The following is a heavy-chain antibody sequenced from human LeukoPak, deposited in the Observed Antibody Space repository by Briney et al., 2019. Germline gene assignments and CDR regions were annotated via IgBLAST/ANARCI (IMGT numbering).Heavy chain of an antibody. Sequence: SETLSLTGAVSGGSINSHYWGWIRQPPGKGLQWIGDIFYTGKNNYNPSLKSRVTISLDTSKDHLSLHLTSVLAADTAIYYCVRRDPGWNYFDYWGQGILVTVSS. V-gene: IGHV4-59*08. CDR3: VRRDPGWNYFDY. J-gene: IGHJ4*02. CDR1: GGSINSHY. D-gene: IGHD6-19*01. CDR2: IFYTGKN.